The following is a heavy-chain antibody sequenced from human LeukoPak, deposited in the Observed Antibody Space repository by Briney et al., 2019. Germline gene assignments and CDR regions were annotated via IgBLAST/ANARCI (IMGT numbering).Heavy chain of an antibody. J-gene: IGHJ4*02. CDR2: INPNSGGT. V-gene: IGHV1-2*04. D-gene: IGHD6-6*01. CDR1: GYTFTGYY. CDR3: AADEHPSSSETLFDY. Sequence: PAASVKVSCKASGYTFTGYYMHWVRQAPGQGLEWMGWINPNSGGTNYAQKFQGWVTMTRDTSISTAYMELSSLRSEDTAVYYCAADEHPSSSETLFDYWGQGTLVTVSS.